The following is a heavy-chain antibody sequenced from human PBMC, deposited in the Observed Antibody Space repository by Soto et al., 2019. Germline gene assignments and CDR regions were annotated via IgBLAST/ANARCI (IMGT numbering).Heavy chain of an antibody. V-gene: IGHV1-18*01. J-gene: IGHJ5*02. CDR3: ARGNYYDSSGYSGRFNWFDP. CDR2: ISAYNGNT. CDR1: GYTFTSYG. Sequence: ASVKVSCKASGYTFTSYGISWVRQAPGQGLEWMGWISAYNGNTNYAQKLQGRVTMTTDTSTSTAYMELRSLRSDDTAVYYCARGNYYDSSGYSGRFNWFDPWGQGTLVTVSS. D-gene: IGHD3-22*01.